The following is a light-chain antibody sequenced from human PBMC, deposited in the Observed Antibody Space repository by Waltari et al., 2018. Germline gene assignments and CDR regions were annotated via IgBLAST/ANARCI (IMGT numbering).Light chain of an antibody. J-gene: IGKJ1*01. Sequence: EIVLTQSPGTLSLSPGERATLSCRASQSVVNYLAWYQQKPGQAPRLLISGASNRATGIPAMFSGSGSGTDFTLTISSLEPEDFAVYYCQQRSNWPGTFGQGTKVEIK. CDR2: GAS. CDR1: QSVVNY. V-gene: IGKV3-11*01. CDR3: QQRSNWPGT.